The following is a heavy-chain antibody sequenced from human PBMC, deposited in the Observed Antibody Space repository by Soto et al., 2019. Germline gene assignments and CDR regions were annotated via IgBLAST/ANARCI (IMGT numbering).Heavy chain of an antibody. CDR3: ARARKASGSDYYYPYGIDV. V-gene: IGHV4-34*01. Sequence: SETLSLTCSVYGGSSSDYYCSWVRQPPGKGLEWIGEINHRGSTNYNPSPKSRVTISVHTSKNQFSLKLGAVTAADTDVYYCARARKASGSDYYYPYGIDVWGKGTTVTVSS. CDR1: GGSSSDYY. CDR2: INHRGST. J-gene: IGHJ6*04. D-gene: IGHD3-3*01.